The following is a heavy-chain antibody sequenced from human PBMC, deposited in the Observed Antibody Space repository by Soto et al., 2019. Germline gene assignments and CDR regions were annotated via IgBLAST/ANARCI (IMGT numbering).Heavy chain of an antibody. V-gene: IGHV4-31*03. J-gene: IGHJ5*02. CDR1: GGSISSGGYY. CDR2: IYYSGST. Sequence: SETLSLTCTVSGGSISSGGYYWSWIRQHPGKGLEWIGYIYYSGSTYYNPSLKSRVTISVDTSKNQFSLKLSSVTAADTAVYYCARALDYYGSGNNWFDPWGQGTLVTVSS. CDR3: ARALDYYGSGNNWFDP. D-gene: IGHD3-10*01.